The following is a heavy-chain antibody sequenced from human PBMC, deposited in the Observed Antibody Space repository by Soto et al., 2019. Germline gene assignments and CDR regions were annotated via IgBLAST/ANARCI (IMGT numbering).Heavy chain of an antibody. J-gene: IGHJ6*02. CDR2: ISYDGSNK. Sequence: GGSLRLSCAASGFTFSSYAMHWVRQAPGKGLEWVAVISYDGSNKYYADSVKGRFTISRDNSKNTLYLQMNSLRAEDTAVYYCARDDRGGYYYGMDVWGQGTTVTVSS. CDR1: GFTFSSYA. CDR3: ARDDRGGYYYGMDV. V-gene: IGHV3-30-3*01. D-gene: IGHD3-10*01.